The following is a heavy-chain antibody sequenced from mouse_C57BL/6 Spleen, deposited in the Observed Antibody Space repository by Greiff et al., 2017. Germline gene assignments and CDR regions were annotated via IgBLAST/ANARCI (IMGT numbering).Heavy chain of an antibody. D-gene: IGHD2-4*01. CDR2: IYPRSGNT. V-gene: IGHV1-81*01. Sequence: QVQLQQSGAELARPGASVKLSCKASGYTFTSYGISWVKQRTGQGLEWIGEIYPRSGNTYSNEKFKGKATLTADKSSSTAYMELRSLTSDDSAVYFCARGGVYYDYDGSWFAYWGQGTLVTVSA. CDR1: GYTFTSYG. J-gene: IGHJ3*01. CDR3: ARGGVYYDYDGSWFAY.